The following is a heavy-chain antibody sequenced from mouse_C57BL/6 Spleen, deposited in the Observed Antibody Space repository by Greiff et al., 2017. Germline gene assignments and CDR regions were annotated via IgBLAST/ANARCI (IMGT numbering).Heavy chain of an antibody. D-gene: IGHD1-1*01. V-gene: IGHV5-6*01. Sequence: EVQRVESGGDLVKPGGSLKLSCAASGFTFSSYGMSWVRQTPDKRLEWVATISSGGSYTYYPDSVKGRFTISRDNAKNTLYLQMSSLKSEDTAMYYCARQGVYYYGSFAMDYWGQGTSVTVSS. J-gene: IGHJ4*01. CDR1: GFTFSSYG. CDR2: ISSGGSYT. CDR3: ARQGVYYYGSFAMDY.